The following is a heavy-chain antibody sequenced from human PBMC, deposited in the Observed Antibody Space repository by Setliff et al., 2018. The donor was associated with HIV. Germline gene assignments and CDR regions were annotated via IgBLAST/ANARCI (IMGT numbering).Heavy chain of an antibody. J-gene: IGHJ6*03. Sequence: VASVKVSCKASGGTFSSYAISWVRQAPGQGLEWMGGIIPILGIANYAQKFQGRVTITADKSTSTAYMELSSLRSEDTAVYYCARYKADSSGYYYSHYYYYMDVWGKGTTVTVSS. CDR2: IIPILGIA. CDR3: ARYKADSSGYYYSHYYYYMDV. D-gene: IGHD3-22*01. V-gene: IGHV1-69*10. CDR1: GGTFSSYA.